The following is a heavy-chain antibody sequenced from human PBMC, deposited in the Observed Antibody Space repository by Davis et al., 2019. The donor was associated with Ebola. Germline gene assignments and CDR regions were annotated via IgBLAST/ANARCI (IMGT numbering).Heavy chain of an antibody. CDR1: GFSFSSYT. CDR3: AREGYNYGSGSYYI. J-gene: IGHJ4*02. CDR2: ISGNSDYI. V-gene: IGHV3-21*01. D-gene: IGHD3-10*01. Sequence: GESLKISCAASGFSFSSYTMNWVRQAPGKGLEWVSSISGNSDYIYYADSVKGRFTISRDNAKNSLYLQMNSLRAADTAVYYCAREGYNYGSGSYYIWGQGTLVTVSS.